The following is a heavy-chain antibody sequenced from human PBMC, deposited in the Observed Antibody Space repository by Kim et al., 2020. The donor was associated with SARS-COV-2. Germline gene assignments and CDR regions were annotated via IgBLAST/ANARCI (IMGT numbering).Heavy chain of an antibody. V-gene: IGHV3-48*03. J-gene: IGHJ6*02. CDR3: ARDPALRYFDLSLDV. CDR2: ISSSGSTI. Sequence: GGSLRLSCAASGFTFSSYEMNWVRQAPGKGLEWVSYISSSGSTIYYADSVKGRFTISRDNAKNSLYLQMNSLRAEDTAVYYCARDPALRYFDLSLDVWGQGTTVTVSS. D-gene: IGHD3-9*01. CDR1: GFTFSSYE.